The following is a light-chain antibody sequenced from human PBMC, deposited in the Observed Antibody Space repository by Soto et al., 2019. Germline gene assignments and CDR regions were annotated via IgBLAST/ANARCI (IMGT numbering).Light chain of an antibody. Sequence: EIVMTQSPAILSVSPGERATLSCRASQSVSTNLAWFQQKPGQTPRLLFNGASTRATGIPASFTGSGSGTEFILTIRSLQSEDFAVCSCQQYDIWPPTFGQGTKVDIK. V-gene: IGKV3-15*01. CDR1: QSVSTN. CDR3: QQYDIWPPT. J-gene: IGKJ1*01. CDR2: GAS.